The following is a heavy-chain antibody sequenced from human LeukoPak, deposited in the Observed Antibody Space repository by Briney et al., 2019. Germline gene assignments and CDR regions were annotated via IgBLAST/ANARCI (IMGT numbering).Heavy chain of an antibody. CDR1: GGSISSSSYY. J-gene: IGHJ6*02. CDR2: IYHSGST. Sequence: SETLSLTCTVSGGSISSSSYYWGWIRQPPGKGLEWIGSIYHSGSTYYNPSLKGRVTISVDTSKNQFSLKLSSVTAADTAVYYCARYSGGSPYGMDVWGQGTTVTVSS. V-gene: IGHV4-39*07. CDR3: ARYSGGSPYGMDV. D-gene: IGHD2-15*01.